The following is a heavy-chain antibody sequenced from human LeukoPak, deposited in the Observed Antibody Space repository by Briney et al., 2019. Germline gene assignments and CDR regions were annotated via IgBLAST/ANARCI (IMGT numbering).Heavy chain of an antibody. J-gene: IGHJ3*02. CDR1: GGSITGYH. CDR2: IYSSETT. V-gene: IGHV4-4*08. Sequence: SETLSLTCTVSGGSITGYHWSWIRQPPGKGLEWIGYIYSSETTEYKPSLKSRVTISVDTSKNQLSLKLASVTAADTAIYYCARRNDFDIWGQGTMVTVSS. CDR3: ARRNDFDI.